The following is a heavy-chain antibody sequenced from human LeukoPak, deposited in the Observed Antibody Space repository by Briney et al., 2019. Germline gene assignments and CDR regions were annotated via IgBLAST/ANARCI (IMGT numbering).Heavy chain of an antibody. V-gene: IGHV3-30-3*01. Sequence: GGSLRLSCAASGFTFSSYAMHWVRQAPGKGLEWVAVISYDGSNKYYADSVKGRFTISRDNSKNTLYLQMNSLRAEDTAVYYCAGIRFGGASDFDYWGQGTLVTVSS. D-gene: IGHD3-10*01. J-gene: IGHJ4*02. CDR3: AGIRFGGASDFDY. CDR1: GFTFSSYA. CDR2: ISYDGSNK.